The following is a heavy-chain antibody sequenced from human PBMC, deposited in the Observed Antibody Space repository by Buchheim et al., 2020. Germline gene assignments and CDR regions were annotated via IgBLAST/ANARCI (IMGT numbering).Heavy chain of an antibody. J-gene: IGHJ4*02. CDR1: GFIVSSYA. D-gene: IGHD3-22*01. V-gene: IGHV3-23*01. CDR2: IRGADDRT. Sequence: EVQLLESGGGLVQPGGSLRLSCAASGFIVSSYAMGWVRQAPGKGLEWVSGIRGADDRTYYTDSVKGRFTISRDSSQNTLYLQMNGLRAEDTAVYYCAKYSYDSGGALYYFDFWGQGTL. CDR3: AKYSYDSGGALYYFDF.